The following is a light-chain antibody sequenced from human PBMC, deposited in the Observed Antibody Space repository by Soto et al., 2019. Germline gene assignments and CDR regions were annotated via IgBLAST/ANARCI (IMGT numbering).Light chain of an antibody. CDR2: GAS. CDR3: QQYGSSPPLT. J-gene: IGKJ4*01. CDR1: QSVSSSY. Sequence: IVLTQSPATLSLYPEDRGTLSCRASQSVSSSYLAWYQQKPGQAPRLLIYGASNRATGIPDRFSGSGSGTDFTLTISRLEPEDFAVYYCQQYGSSPPLTFGGGTKVDI. V-gene: IGKV3-20*01.